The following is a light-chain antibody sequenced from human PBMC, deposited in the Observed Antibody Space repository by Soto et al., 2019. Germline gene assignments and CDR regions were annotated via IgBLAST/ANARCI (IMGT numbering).Light chain of an antibody. CDR1: SSDIGRYDL. CDR2: DVT. CDR3: CSHAGRGSVL. V-gene: IGLV2-23*02. Sequence: QSALAQPASVSGSPGQSITISCTGTSSDIGRYDLVSWYQQYPGKAPKLIIYDVTTRPSGVSDRLSASKSGNTASLTISGVQAEDEADYYCCSHAGRGSVLFGGGTKLTVL. J-gene: IGLJ2*01.